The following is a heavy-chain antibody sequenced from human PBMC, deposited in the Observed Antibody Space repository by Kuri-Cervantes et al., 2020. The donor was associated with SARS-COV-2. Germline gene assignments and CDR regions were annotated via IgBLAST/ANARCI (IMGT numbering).Heavy chain of an antibody. J-gene: IGHJ6*02. CDR3: ARGYYDSSLSGMDV. D-gene: IGHD3-22*01. V-gene: IGHV4-30-4*08. CDR2: IYYSGST. CDR1: GGSISSSSYY. Sequence: LRLSCTVSGGSISSSSYYWSWIRQRPGKGLEWIGYIYYSGSTYYNPSLKSRVTISVDTSKNQFSLKLSSVTAADTAVYYCARGYYDSSLSGMDVWGQGTTVTVSS.